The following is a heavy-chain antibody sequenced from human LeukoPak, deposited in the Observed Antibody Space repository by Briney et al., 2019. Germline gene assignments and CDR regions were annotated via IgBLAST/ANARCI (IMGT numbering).Heavy chain of an antibody. J-gene: IGHJ4*02. CDR1: GFTFSGYG. Sequence: PGRSLRLSCAASGFTFSGYGMHWVRQAPDKGLEWVAVIWYDGNNKYYADSVKGRFTISRDNSKNTLYLQMNSLRAEDTAVYHCAKDWGYTTMVSYYFDYWGQGALVTVSS. CDR3: AKDWGYTTMVSYYFDY. CDR2: IWYDGNNK. V-gene: IGHV3-33*06. D-gene: IGHD5-18*01.